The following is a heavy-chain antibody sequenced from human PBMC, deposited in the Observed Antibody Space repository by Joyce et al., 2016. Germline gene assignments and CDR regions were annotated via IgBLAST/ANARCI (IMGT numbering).Heavy chain of an antibody. J-gene: IGHJ6*02. CDR1: GDSFSDTSYY. D-gene: IGHD3-10*01. CDR2: IYNSEPT. V-gene: IGHV4-61*01. CDR3: ATSLPSRVGGFQFFGLDV. Sequence: HLQESGPGLVKPSETLSLTCTISGDSFSDTSYYWSWIRQPPGKGLEWLGFIYNSEPTHYNPSLGGRLSISAGAAKKQFYLRLTSVTSADTAVYYGATSLPSRVGGFQFFGLDVWGQGTTVIVS.